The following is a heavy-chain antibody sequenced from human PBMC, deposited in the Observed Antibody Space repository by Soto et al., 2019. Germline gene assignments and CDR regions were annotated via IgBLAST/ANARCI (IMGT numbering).Heavy chain of an antibody. CDR3: ARDLWGYCGTDCYPLDV. CDR1: GGTISRYD. D-gene: IGHD2-21*02. V-gene: IGHV4-59*13. Sequence: AETLSLTCTVSGGTISRYDWSWIRQPPGKGLEWIGYMYNTGSTVYNPSFKSRVTISVDTSKNQFSLKLNSVTAADTAVYYCARDLWGYCGTDCYPLDVWGQGTTVTVSS. CDR2: MYNTGST. J-gene: IGHJ6*02.